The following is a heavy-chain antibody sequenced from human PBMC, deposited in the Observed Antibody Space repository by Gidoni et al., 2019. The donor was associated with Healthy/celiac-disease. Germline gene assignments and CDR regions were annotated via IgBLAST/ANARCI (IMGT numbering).Heavy chain of an antibody. CDR3: ARTAIVADWVDYDYGMDV. J-gene: IGHJ6*02. CDR1: GFNAGSNY. CDR2: IYSGGST. Sequence: EGQPGGSGGGLVQPGGALRLPWAACGFNAGSNYMSWVRQAPGKGLEWVSVIYSGGSTYYADSVKGRFTISRDNSKNTLYLQMNSLRAEDTAVYYCARTAIVADWVDYDYGMDVWGQGTTVTVSS. D-gene: IGHD5-12*01. V-gene: IGHV3-66*01.